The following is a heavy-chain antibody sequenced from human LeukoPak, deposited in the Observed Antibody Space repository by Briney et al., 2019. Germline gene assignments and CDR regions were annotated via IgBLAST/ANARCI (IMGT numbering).Heavy chain of an antibody. J-gene: IGHJ4*02. D-gene: IGHD5-18*01. V-gene: IGHV3-23*01. CDR1: GFTFSSYG. CDR3: ARGYSYGRTVDY. Sequence: GGTLRLSCAASGFTFSSYGMSWVRQAPGKGLEWVSAISGSGGSTYYADSVKGRFTISRDNAKNTLYLQMNSLRAEDTAVYYCARGYSYGRTVDYWGQGTLVTVSS. CDR2: ISGSGGST.